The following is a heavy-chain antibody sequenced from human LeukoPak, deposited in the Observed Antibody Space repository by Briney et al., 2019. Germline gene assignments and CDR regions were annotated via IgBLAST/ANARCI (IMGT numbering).Heavy chain of an antibody. CDR2: IYYSGST. V-gene: IGHV4-61*01. CDR3: ATGSFTFGY. Sequence: SETLSLTCTVSGGSISSGSFYWSWIRQPPGKGLEWIGYIYYSGSTNYNPSLKSRVTISVDTSKNQFSLKLSSVTAADTAVYYCATGSFTFGYWGQGTLVTVSS. J-gene: IGHJ4*02. D-gene: IGHD3-10*01. CDR1: GGSISSGSFY.